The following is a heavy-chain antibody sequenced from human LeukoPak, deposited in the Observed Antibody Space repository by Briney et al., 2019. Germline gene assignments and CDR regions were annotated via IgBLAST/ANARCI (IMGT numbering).Heavy chain of an antibody. J-gene: IGHJ4*02. Sequence: GASVKVSCKASGFTFTSSAVQWVRQARGQRLEWIGRIVVGSGNTNYAQKFQERVTITRDMSTSTAYMELSSLRSEDTAVYYCAGGFGPYYFDYWGQGTLVTVSS. V-gene: IGHV1-58*01. CDR2: IVVGSGNT. CDR3: AGGFGPYYFDY. CDR1: GFTFTSSA. D-gene: IGHD3-16*01.